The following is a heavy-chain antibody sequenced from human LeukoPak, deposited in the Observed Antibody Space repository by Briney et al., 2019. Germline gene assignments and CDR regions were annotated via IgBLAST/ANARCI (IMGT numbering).Heavy chain of an antibody. Sequence: PSETLSLTCAVYGGSFSDYYWSWIRQPPGKGLEWIGEINHIGSTKNNPSLKRGVTISVNMSKNQTSLNLSAVTAANTAVYSLSQHFEWGFGSWGQGNRVSVPS. CDR3: SQHFEWGFGS. CDR2: INHIGST. D-gene: IGHD3-3*01. V-gene: IGHV4-34*01. J-gene: IGHJ4*02. CDR1: GGSFSDYY.